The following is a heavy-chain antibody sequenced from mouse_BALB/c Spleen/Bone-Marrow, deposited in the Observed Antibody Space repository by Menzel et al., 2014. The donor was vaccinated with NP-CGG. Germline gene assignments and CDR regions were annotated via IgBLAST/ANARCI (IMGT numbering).Heavy chain of an antibody. V-gene: IGHV1-55*01. CDR1: GYDFTSYW. D-gene: IGHD1-2*01. CDR3: ARYRLGTYFDY. Sequence: VQLVESGAELVKPGTSVKLSCKASGYDFTSYWINWVKLRPGQGLEWIGDIYPGSGSTNYNEKFKSKATLTVDTSSSTAYMQLSSLASEDSALYYCARYRLGTYFDYWGQGTTLTVS. J-gene: IGHJ2*01. CDR2: IYPGSGST.